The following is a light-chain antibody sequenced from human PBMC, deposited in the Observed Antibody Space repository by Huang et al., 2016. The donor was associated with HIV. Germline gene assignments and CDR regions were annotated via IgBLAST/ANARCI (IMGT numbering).Light chain of an antibody. CDR2: CES. CDR1: HSVSTK. J-gene: IGKJ3*01. Sequence: EVVMTQSPATLSVSPGERATLSYRASHSVSTKLAWYQNKPGQAPRLLMYCESTRATCIASSFSGSGSWTVFTLLIISLQSEDFAVYYCQHYNIWPPFTFGPGTKVDIK. CDR3: QHYNIWPPFT. V-gene: IGKV3-15*01.